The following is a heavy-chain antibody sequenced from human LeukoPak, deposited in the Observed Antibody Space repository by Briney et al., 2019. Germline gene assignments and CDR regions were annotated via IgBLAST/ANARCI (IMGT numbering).Heavy chain of an antibody. Sequence: GGSLRLSCAASGFTVSSNYMSWVRQAPGKGLEWVSVIYSGGSTYYADSVKGRFTISRDNSKSTLYLQMNSLRAEDTAVYYCARGEKWELPYFDYWGQGTLVTVSS. CDR1: GFTVSSNY. D-gene: IGHD1-26*01. J-gene: IGHJ4*02. CDR2: IYSGGST. CDR3: ARGEKWELPYFDY. V-gene: IGHV3-53*01.